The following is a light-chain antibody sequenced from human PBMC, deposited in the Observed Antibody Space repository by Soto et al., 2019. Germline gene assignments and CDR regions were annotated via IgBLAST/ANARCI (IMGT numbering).Light chain of an antibody. CDR2: NAS. V-gene: IGKV3-11*01. J-gene: IGKJ5*01. Sequence: LTLDQGKRALLYSTVSQSVSTFLAWFQQKPGQPPRLLIYNASNRTTGISARFSGSGSVTDFTSTLSSSLLEDCAVFYCNPPGVWTPPTFGQGTRPAIK. CDR1: QSVSTF. CDR3: NPPGVWTPPT.